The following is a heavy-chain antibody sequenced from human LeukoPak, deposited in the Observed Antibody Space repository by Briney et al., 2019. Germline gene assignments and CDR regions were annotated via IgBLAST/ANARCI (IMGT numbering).Heavy chain of an antibody. J-gene: IGHJ4*02. CDR2: ISGSGGST. CDR3: VRVANGATFDY. CDR1: GFTFSSYA. V-gene: IGHV3-23*01. Sequence: GGSLRLSCAASGFTFSSYAMSWVRQAPGKGLEWVSAISGSGGSTYYADSVKGRFTISRDNSKNTLYLQMNSLRAEGTAVYYCVRVANGATFDYWGRGTLVPVSS. D-gene: IGHD5-12*01.